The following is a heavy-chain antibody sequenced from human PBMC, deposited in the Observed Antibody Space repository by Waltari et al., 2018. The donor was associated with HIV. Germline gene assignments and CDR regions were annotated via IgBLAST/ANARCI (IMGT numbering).Heavy chain of an antibody. V-gene: IGHV3-74*01. CDR2: INSDGSST. CDR3: ARSMVRGPTDGMDV. J-gene: IGHJ6*02. Sequence: EVQLVESGGGLVQPGGSLRLSCAASGFTFSSYWVHWVRQAPGKGLVWGSRINSDGSSTSYADSVKGRFTISRDNAKNTLYLQMNSLRAEDTAVYYCARSMVRGPTDGMDVWGQGTTVTVSS. D-gene: IGHD3-10*01. CDR1: GFTFSSYW.